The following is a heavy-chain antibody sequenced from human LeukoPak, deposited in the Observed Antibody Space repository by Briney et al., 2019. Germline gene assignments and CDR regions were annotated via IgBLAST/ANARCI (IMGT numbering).Heavy chain of an antibody. CDR3: ARHNTGVDAFDI. J-gene: IGHJ3*02. CDR2: IYYSGST. Sequence: SETLSLTCTVSGGSISSYYWSWIRQPPGKGLEWIGYIYYSGSTNYNPSLKSRVTISVDTSKNQFSLKLSSVTAADTAVYYCARHNTGVDAFDIWGQGTMVTVSS. CDR1: GGSISSYY. D-gene: IGHD7-27*01. V-gene: IGHV4-59*08.